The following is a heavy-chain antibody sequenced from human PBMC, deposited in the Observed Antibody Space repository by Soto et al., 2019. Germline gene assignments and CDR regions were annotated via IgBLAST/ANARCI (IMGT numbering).Heavy chain of an antibody. CDR3: ATDSSSWYGLDY. Sequence: ASVKVSCKVSGYTLTELSMHWVRQAPGKGLEWMGGFDPEDGETIYAQKFQGRVTMTEDTSTDTAYMELSSLRSEDTAVYYCATDSSSWYGLDYWGQGTLVTVSS. CDR1: GYTLTELS. J-gene: IGHJ4*02. D-gene: IGHD6-13*01. V-gene: IGHV1-24*01. CDR2: FDPEDGET.